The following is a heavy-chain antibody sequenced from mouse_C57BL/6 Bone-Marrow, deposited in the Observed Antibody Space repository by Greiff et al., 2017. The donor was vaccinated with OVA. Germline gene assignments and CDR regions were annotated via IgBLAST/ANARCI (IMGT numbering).Heavy chain of an antibody. CDR1: GYTFTDYE. V-gene: IGHV1-15*01. CDR2: IDPETGGT. D-gene: IGHD3-3*01. CDR3: TSPPGPYFDY. J-gene: IGHJ2*01. Sequence: VQLQESGAELVRPGASVTLSCKASGYTFTDYEMHWAKQTPVHGLEWIGAIDPETGGTAYNQKFKGKAILTADKSSSTAYMELRSLTSEDSAVYYCTSPPGPYFDYWGQGTTLTVSS.